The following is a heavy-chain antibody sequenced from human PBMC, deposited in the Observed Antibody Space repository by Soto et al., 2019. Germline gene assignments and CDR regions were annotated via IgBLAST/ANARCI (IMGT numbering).Heavy chain of an antibody. CDR3: AKPKRPTGTSPAYFDY. V-gene: IGHV3-43*01. CDR1: GFTFDDYT. CDR2: ISWDGGST. Sequence: PGGSLRLSCAASGFTFDDYTMHWVRQAPGKGLEWVSLISWDGGSTYYADSVKGRFTISRDNSKNSLYLQMNSLRTEDTALYYCAKPKRPTGTSPAYFDYWGQGTLVTVSS. J-gene: IGHJ4*02. D-gene: IGHD1-1*01.